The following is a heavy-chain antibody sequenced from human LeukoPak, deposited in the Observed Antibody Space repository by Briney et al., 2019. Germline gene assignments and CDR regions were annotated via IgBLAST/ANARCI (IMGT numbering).Heavy chain of an antibody. J-gene: IGHJ6*03. Sequence: PGGSLRLSCAASGFTFSNYWMHWVRQAPGKGLVWVSRINNDGSSTSYVDSVKGRFTISRDNAKHTLYLQMNSLRAEDTAVYYCAREALGYSFGLYYYYYYMDVWGKGTTVTISS. D-gene: IGHD5-18*01. CDR1: GFTFSNYW. CDR3: AREALGYSFGLYYYYYYMDV. CDR2: INNDGSST. V-gene: IGHV3-74*01.